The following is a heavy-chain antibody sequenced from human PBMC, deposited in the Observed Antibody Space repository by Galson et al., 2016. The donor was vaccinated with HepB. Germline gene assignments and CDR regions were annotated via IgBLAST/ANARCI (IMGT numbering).Heavy chain of an antibody. Sequence: SETLSLTCAVYGGSLSGYYWSWIRQSPGKGLEWIGEIYHTGTTNYNPSLKSRVTLSVDTSKNWFSLRLSSVTAADPAVYYCAKIRAGYLPFDGFGVWGRGTMVTVSS. CDR3: AKIRAGYLPFDGFGV. CDR1: GGSLSGYY. V-gene: IGHV4-34*01. D-gene: IGHD5-24*01. J-gene: IGHJ3*01. CDR2: IYHTGTT.